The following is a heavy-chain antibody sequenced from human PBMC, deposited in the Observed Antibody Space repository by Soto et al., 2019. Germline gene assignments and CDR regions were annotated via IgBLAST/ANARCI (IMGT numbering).Heavy chain of an antibody. Sequence: ASVKVSCKVSGYTLTELSMHWVRQAPGKGLEWMGGFDPEDGETIYAQKFQGRVTMTEDTSTDTAYMELSSLRSEDTAVYYCATDIRYSSGWYDSGIFDYWGQVTLFPVSS. D-gene: IGHD6-19*01. CDR3: ATDIRYSSGWYDSGIFDY. V-gene: IGHV1-24*01. J-gene: IGHJ4*02. CDR2: FDPEDGET. CDR1: GYTLTELS.